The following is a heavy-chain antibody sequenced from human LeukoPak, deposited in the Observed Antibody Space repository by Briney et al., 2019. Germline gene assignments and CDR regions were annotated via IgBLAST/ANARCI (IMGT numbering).Heavy chain of an antibody. J-gene: IGHJ3*02. CDR1: GYNFATYW. CDR2: VYPGDSDT. CDR3: ARLGSSGYYDAFDI. V-gene: IGHV5-51*01. D-gene: IGHD3-22*01. Sequence: GESLKISCKGYGYNFATYWIGWVRQMPGKGLEWMGIVYPGDSDTRYSPSFQGQVTISADKSISTAYLQWSSLKASDTAMYYRARLGSSGYYDAFDIWGQGTMVTVSS.